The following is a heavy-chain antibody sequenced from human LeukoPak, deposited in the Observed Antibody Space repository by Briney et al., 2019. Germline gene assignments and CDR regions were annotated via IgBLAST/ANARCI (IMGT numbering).Heavy chain of an antibody. CDR2: IYYSGST. V-gene: IGHV4-39*07. J-gene: IGHJ5*02. CDR1: GGSISSSSYY. CDR3: AISNHIVVVTATNWFDP. D-gene: IGHD2-21*02. Sequence: SETLSLTCTVSGGSISSSSYYWGWIRQPPGKGLEWIGSIYYSGSTYYNPSLKSRVTISVDTSKNQFSLKLSSVTAADTAVYYCAISNHIVVVTATNWFDPWGQGTLVTVSS.